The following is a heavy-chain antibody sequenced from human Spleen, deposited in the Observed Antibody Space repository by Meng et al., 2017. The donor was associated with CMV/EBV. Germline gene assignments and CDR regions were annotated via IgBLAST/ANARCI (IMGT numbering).Heavy chain of an antibody. V-gene: IGHV4-34*01. J-gene: IGHJ5*02. CDR3: ARGSDSNYVDNWFDP. D-gene: IGHD4-11*01. CDR1: GGSFSGYY. CDR2: INHSGST. Sequence: YGGSFSGYYWSWIRQPPGKGLEWIGEINHSGSTHSNPSLKSRVTISVDTSKNQFSLKLSSVTAADTAVYYCARGSDSNYVDNWFDPWGQGTLVTVSS.